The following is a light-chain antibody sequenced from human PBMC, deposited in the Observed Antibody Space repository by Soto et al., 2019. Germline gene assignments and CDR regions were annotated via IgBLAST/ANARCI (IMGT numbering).Light chain of an antibody. V-gene: IGLV2-14*01. J-gene: IGLJ1*01. CDR2: EVS. CDR3: SSHTSSSLGV. CDR1: SSYVGGYNY. Sequence: QSALTQPASVSGSPGQSITISCTGTSSYVGGYNYVSWYQQHPGKSPKLMIYEVSNRPSGVSNRFSGSKSGNTASLTISGLQPEDEADYYCSSHTSSSLGVFGAGTKLTVL.